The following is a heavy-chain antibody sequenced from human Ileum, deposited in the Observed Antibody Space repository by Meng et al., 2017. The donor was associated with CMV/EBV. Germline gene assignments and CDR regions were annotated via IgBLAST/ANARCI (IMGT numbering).Heavy chain of an antibody. J-gene: IGHJ4*02. Sequence: PGMGNPSETLSLTRRVPGVSMGVYYGGCIRHPSGKGLECTGRMYVSGSTDSNPSLKRRATMSLDTSKKQFSPRLTSVTAADTAVYFCAREVDVAGAVPQKGGYYYDYWGQGILVTVSS. CDR1: GVSMGVYY. V-gene: IGHV4-4*07. CDR3: AREVDVAGAVPQKGGYYYDY. CDR2: MYVSGST. D-gene: IGHD3-3*01.